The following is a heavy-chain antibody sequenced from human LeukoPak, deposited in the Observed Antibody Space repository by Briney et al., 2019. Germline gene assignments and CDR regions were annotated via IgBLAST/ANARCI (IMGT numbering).Heavy chain of an antibody. Sequence: PGGSLRLSCAASGFTFSSYAMHWVRQAPGKGLKWVAVISYDGSNKYYADSVKGRFTISRDNSRNTLYLQMNSLRAEDTAVYYCAREDSSGWYVFDYWGQGTLVTVSS. J-gene: IGHJ4*02. CDR1: GFTFSSYA. D-gene: IGHD6-19*01. V-gene: IGHV3-30-3*01. CDR2: ISYDGSNK. CDR3: AREDSSGWYVFDY.